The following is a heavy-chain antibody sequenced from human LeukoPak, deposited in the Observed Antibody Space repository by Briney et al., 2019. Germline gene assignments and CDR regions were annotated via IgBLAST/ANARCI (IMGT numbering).Heavy chain of an antibody. V-gene: IGHV4-59*01. Sequence: KPSETLSLTCTVSGASISSYYWSWIRQSPGKGLEWIGFIYYSGNTNYNPSLRSRVTISIDTSKNQFSLKLSSVTAADTAVYYCARATAPGFGELSPFDYWGQGTLVTVSS. J-gene: IGHJ4*02. CDR2: IYYSGNT. CDR1: GASISSYY. CDR3: ARATAPGFGELSPFDY. D-gene: IGHD3-10*01.